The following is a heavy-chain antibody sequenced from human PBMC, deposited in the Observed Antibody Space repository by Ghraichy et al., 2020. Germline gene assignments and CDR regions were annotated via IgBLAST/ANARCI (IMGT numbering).Heavy chain of an antibody. CDR1: GFTFSSYG. Sequence: GVSLRLSCAASGFTFSSYGMNWVRQAPGKGLEWVSGIWSTDGSTYYTDSVKGRFTISRDSSKNTVYLQMNSLRAEDTAIYYCAKGICSSTSCSFCFGSWGQGTLVTVSS. J-gene: IGHJ4*02. CDR2: IWSTDGST. CDR3: AKGICSSTSCSFCFGS. V-gene: IGHV3-23*01. D-gene: IGHD2-2*01.